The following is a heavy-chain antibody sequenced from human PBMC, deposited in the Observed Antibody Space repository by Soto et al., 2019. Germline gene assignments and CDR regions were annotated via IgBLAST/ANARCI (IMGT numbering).Heavy chain of an antibody. CDR3: AAGYTTGPDAFDI. D-gene: IGHD6-13*01. CDR2: IFPGDSDT. Sequence: PGEFLKISCKGSGYNFANYWIGWVRQMPGKGLEWMGMIFPGDSDTKNSPSLQGQITMSVDKSDSSAYPQWRSLKASDTAMYYCAAGYTTGPDAFDIWGQGTMVTVSS. CDR1: GYNFANYW. J-gene: IGHJ3*02. V-gene: IGHV5-51*01.